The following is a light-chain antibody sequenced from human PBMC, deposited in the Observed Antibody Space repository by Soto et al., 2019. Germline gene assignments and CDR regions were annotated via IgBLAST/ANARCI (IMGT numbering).Light chain of an antibody. CDR1: HDISTF. CDR3: QKYNSAPWT. CDR2: TAS. Sequence: DIQMTQSPSSLSASAGDRVTITCRASHDISTFLAWYQQKQGKVPKLLIYTASTLQSGVPSRFSGSGSGTDFTLTISSLQPEDVATYYCQKYNSAPWTFGQGTKVDIK. V-gene: IGKV1-27*01. J-gene: IGKJ1*01.